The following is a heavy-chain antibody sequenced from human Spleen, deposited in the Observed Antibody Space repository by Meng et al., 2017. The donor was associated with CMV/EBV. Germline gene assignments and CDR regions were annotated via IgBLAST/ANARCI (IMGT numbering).Heavy chain of an antibody. CDR3: ASASEGYCSSTSCPPDY. D-gene: IGHD2-2*01. V-gene: IGHV1-18*01. CDR2: ISAYNGNT. J-gene: IGHJ4*02. CDR1: GYTFTNYG. Sequence: GQSVEAGVVWKKPGASVKVSCKASGYTFTNYGISGVRQAPGQGLEWMGWISAYNGNTNYAQKLQGRVTMTTDTSTSTAYMELRSLRSDDTAVYYCASASEGYCSSTSCPPDYWGQGTLVTVSS.